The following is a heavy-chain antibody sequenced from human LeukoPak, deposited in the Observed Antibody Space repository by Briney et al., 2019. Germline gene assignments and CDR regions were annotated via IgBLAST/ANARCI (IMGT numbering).Heavy chain of an antibody. J-gene: IGHJ4*02. Sequence: WASVTVSCKASGYTFTGYYMHWVRQAPGQGLEWMGWINPNSGGTNYAQKFQGRVTMTRDTSISTAYMELSRLRSDDTAVYYCARDYYGSGSYYPDWGQGTLVTVSS. CDR1: GYTFTGYY. CDR2: INPNSGGT. CDR3: ARDYYGSGSYYPD. V-gene: IGHV1-2*02. D-gene: IGHD3-10*01.